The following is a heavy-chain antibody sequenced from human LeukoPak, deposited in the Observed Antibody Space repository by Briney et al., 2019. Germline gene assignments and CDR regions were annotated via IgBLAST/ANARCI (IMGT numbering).Heavy chain of an antibody. V-gene: IGHV3-7*01. CDR2: INQDEI. CDR1: GFTFSSSW. Sequence: PGKSLRLSCVASGFTFSSSWMTWVRQGPGKGLQWVASINQDEIHYVDAVRGRFTISRDNSKNTLYLQMNTLRSEDTAVYYCARDPRGPIGFDSSGRDSFDYWGQGTLVTVSS. CDR3: ARDPRGPIGFDSSGRDSFDY. J-gene: IGHJ4*02. D-gene: IGHD3-22*01.